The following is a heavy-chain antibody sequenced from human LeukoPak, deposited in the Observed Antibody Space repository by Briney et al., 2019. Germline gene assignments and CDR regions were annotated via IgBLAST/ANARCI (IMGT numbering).Heavy chain of an antibody. CDR3: ERVQSGYSYYFDY. V-gene: IGHV4-4*07. CDR2: IYTSGST. J-gene: IGHJ4*02. CDR1: GGSISSYY. D-gene: IGHD3-3*01. Sequence: SETLSLTCTVSGGSISSYYWSWIRQPAGKGLEWIGRIYTSGSTNYNPPLKSRVTMSVDTSKNQFSLKLNSLTAADTAVYYCERVQSGYSYYFDYWGQGTLVTVSS.